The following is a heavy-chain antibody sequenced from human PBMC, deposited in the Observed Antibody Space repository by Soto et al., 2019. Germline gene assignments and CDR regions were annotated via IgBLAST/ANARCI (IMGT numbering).Heavy chain of an antibody. CDR1: GFTFNDCV. CDR3: ARDLLLYYYDSSGLRY. J-gene: IGHJ3*01. D-gene: IGHD3-22*01. CDR2: INWNSGDI. Sequence: GGSLRLSCAASGFTFNDCVMYWVRQAPGKGLEWVSGINWNSGDIGYADSVKGRFTVSRDIAKNSLYLQMNGLRAEDTALYYCARDLLLYYYDSSGLRYWGQGTMVTVSS. V-gene: IGHV3-9*01.